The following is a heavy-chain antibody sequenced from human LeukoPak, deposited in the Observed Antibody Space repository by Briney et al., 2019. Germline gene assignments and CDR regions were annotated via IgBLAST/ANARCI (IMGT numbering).Heavy chain of an antibody. CDR1: GYTFTSYY. D-gene: IGHD6-13*01. CDR3: ARSGIAAAVSDY. CDR2: INPDSGGT. V-gene: IGHV1-2*06. J-gene: IGHJ4*02. Sequence: ASVKVSCKASGYTFTSYYMHWVRQAPGQGLEWMGRINPDSGGTNYAQKFQGRVTMTRDTSISTAYMELSRLRSDDTAVYYCARSGIAAAVSDYWGQGTLVTVSS.